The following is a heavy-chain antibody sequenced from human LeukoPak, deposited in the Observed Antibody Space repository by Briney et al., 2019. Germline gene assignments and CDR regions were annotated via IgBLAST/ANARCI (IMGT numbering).Heavy chain of an antibody. CDR3: ARRAPYGDFSFDP. V-gene: IGHV3-48*01. CDR2: ISSGSSTL. Sequence: GGSLRLSCAASGFTFSTYSMNWVRQAPGEGLEWVSYISSGSSTLYYADSVKGRFTISRDNAKNSLFLQMDSLRAEDTAVYYCARRAPYGDFSFDPWGQGTLVTVSS. D-gene: IGHD4-17*01. CDR1: GFTFSTYS. J-gene: IGHJ5*02.